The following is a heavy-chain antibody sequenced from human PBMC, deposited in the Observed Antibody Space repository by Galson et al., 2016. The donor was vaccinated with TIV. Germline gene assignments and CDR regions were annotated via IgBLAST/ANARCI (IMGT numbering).Heavy chain of an antibody. Sequence: CAISGDSVSSSGTAWIWIRQSPSKGLEWLARTFYRSEWYYDYAPSVKGRINIKPDTSKNQFSLELTSVTPGDTGVYFCARDIGGYNYNLPHNGGRFLDYWGQGSPVSGSS. V-gene: IGHV6-1*01. J-gene: IGHJ4*02. CDR1: GDSVSSSGTA. D-gene: IGHD5-24*01. CDR2: TFYRSEWYY. CDR3: ARDIGGYNYNLPHNGGRFLDY.